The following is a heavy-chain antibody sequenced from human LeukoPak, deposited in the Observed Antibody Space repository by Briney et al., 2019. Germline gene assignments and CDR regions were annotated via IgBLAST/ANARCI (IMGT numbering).Heavy chain of an antibody. J-gene: IGHJ4*02. CDR1: GGTFSSYA. V-gene: IGHV1-18*01. D-gene: IGHD1-26*01. Sequence: ASVKVSCKASGGTFSSYAISWVRQAPGQGLEWMGWISAYNGNTNYAQKLQGRVTMTRDTAISTVYMELSRLRSDDTAVYYCARRENDYWGQGTLVTVSS. CDR2: ISAYNGNT. CDR3: ARRENDY.